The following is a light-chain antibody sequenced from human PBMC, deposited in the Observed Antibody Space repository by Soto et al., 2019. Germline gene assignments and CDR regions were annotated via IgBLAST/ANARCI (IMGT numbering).Light chain of an antibody. CDR2: GNT. CDR3: QTYDSSLSALYV. V-gene: IGLV1-40*01. Sequence: QSVVTHPPAISWAPGHRVTISCTGSSSNIGAGSDVHWYHQLPGTAPKLLIYGNTNRPSGVPDRFSGSKSGTSASLAIAGLQTEDEGDYYRQTYDSSLSALYVFGTGTKVTVL. CDR1: SSNIGAGSD. J-gene: IGLJ1*01.